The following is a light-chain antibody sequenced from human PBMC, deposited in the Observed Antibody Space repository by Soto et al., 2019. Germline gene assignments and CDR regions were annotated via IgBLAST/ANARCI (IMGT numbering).Light chain of an antibody. V-gene: IGKV1-39*01. CDR3: QHTFNSPPWT. J-gene: IGKJ1*01. Sequence: DIQMTQSPSSLSASVGDRVTIACRATQSINIYLNWYQQKPGKAPRVLISGASNLQSGVPSRFSGSGSGTDFTLTISSLQSEDFASYFCQHTFNSPPWTFGQGTKVDIK. CDR2: GAS. CDR1: QSINIY.